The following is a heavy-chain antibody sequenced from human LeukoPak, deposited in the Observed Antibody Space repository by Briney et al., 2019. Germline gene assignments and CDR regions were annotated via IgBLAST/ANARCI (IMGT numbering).Heavy chain of an antibody. V-gene: IGHV3-30-3*01. CDR3: AKARAGDITAAFNY. J-gene: IGHJ4*02. Sequence: QSGGSLRLSCAASGFTFSSYAMHWVRQAPGKGLEWVAVISYDGSNKYYADSVKGRFTISRDNSENTLNLQMNSLRAEDTVIYYCAKARAGDITAAFNYWGQGTLVTVSS. D-gene: IGHD6-13*01. CDR2: ISYDGSNK. CDR1: GFTFSSYA.